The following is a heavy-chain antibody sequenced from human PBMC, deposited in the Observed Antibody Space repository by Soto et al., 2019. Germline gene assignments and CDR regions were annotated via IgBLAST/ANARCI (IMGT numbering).Heavy chain of an antibody. CDR1: GFTFSSYW. D-gene: IGHD5-12*01. J-gene: IGHJ4*02. Sequence: GGSLRLSCAASGFTFSSYWMHWVRQAPGKGLVWVSRITTDGSGTAYADSVRGRFTIARDNAKNTLYLQMNTLRAEETAVYYCTKVHFSGSASFDYWGQGTLVTVSS. CDR3: TKVHFSGSASFDY. V-gene: IGHV3-74*01. CDR2: ITTDGSGT.